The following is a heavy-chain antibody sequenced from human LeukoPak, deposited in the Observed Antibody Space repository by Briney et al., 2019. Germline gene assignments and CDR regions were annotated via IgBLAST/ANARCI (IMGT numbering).Heavy chain of an antibody. CDR2: INHSGST. D-gene: IGHD3-3*02. J-gene: IGHJ3*02. CDR3: AREFSPISPDAFDI. CDR1: GGSFSGYY. V-gene: IGHV4-34*01. Sequence: NSSETLSLTCAVYGGSFSGYYWSWIRQPPGKGLEWIGEINHSGSTNYNPSLKSRVTISVDTSKNQFSLKLSSVTAADTAVYYCAREFSPISPDAFDIWGQGTMVTVSS.